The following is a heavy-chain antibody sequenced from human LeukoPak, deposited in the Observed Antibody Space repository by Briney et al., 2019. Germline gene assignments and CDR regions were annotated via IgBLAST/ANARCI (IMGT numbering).Heavy chain of an antibody. CDR2: ISAYNGNT. Sequence: ATVKVSCKASGYTFTSYGISWVRQAPGQGLEWMGWISAYNGNTNYAQKLQGRVTMTTDTSTSTAYMELRSLRSDDTAVYYCARVSSSWYYYYYYYGMDVWGQGTTVTVSS. CDR1: GYTFTSYG. J-gene: IGHJ6*02. D-gene: IGHD6-13*01. V-gene: IGHV1-18*01. CDR3: ARVSSSWYYYYYYYGMDV.